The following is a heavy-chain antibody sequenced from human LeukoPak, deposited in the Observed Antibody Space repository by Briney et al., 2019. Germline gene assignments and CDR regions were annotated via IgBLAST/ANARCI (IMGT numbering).Heavy chain of an antibody. CDR2: INHSGST. V-gene: IGHV4-34*01. Sequence: SETLSLTCAVYGGSFSGYYWSWIRQPPGKGREWIGEINHSGSTNYNPSLKSRVTISVDKSKNQFSLKLSSVTAADTAVYYCARLQRITMNAFDIWGQGTMVTVSS. D-gene: IGHD3-22*01. CDR1: GGSFSGYY. CDR3: ARLQRITMNAFDI. J-gene: IGHJ3*02.